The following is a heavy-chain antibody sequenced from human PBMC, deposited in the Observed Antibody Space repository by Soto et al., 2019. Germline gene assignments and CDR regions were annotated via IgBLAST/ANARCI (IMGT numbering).Heavy chain of an antibody. CDR3: ARQVGVERYYYYYGLDV. CDR1: GGSISSNNCY. D-gene: IGHD2-8*01. V-gene: IGHV4-39*01. J-gene: IGHJ6*02. CDR2: IHYSGTT. Sequence: QLQLQESGPGLVRPSETLSLTCTVSGGSISSNNCYWGWIRQPPGKGLEWIGNIHYSGTTYYNPSLKSRVTISVDTSKSQFSLKLSSVTSADTAVYSCARQVGVERYYYYYGLDVWGQGTTVTVSS.